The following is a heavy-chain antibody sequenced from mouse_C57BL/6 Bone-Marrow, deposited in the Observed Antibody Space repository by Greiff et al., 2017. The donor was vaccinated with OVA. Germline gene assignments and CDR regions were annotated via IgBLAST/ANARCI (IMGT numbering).Heavy chain of an antibody. Sequence: QVQLQQPGAELVRPGTSVKLSCKASGYTFTNYWMHWVKQRPGQGLEWIGVIAPSDSYINYNQKFKGRATLTVDTSSSTAYMHLRRLTSEDSAVYYCAHYGSRLYLHYWGQGTSLTVAS. D-gene: IGHD1-1*01. CDR1: GYTFTNYW. J-gene: IGHJ2*02. CDR2: IAPSDSYI. CDR3: AHYGSRLYLHY. V-gene: IGHV1-59*01.